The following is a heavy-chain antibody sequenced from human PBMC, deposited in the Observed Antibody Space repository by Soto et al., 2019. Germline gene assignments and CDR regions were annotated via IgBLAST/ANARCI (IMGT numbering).Heavy chain of an antibody. V-gene: IGHV3-30*03. Sequence: GGSLRLSCAASGFTFCRIGMHWVRQAPGGGLEWVADISYDGIHKYYAESVKGRFTISRDNSNNTLYLQVSSLRAEDTAVYYCATGTYSYGSFDHWGPGTLVTVSS. CDR3: ATGTYSYGSFDH. D-gene: IGHD5-18*01. CDR2: ISYDGIHK. J-gene: IGHJ4*02. CDR1: GFTFCRIG.